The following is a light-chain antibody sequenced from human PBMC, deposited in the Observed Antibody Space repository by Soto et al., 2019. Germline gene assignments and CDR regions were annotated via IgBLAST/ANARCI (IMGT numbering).Light chain of an antibody. Sequence: SVLTQPASVSGSPGQSITISCTGSSTDVGGYNYVSWYQQHPGKAPKVMIYEVSNRPSGVSNRFSGSKSGNTASLTISGLQAEDEADYSCSSYTSSSTYVFGNGTKVTVL. CDR3: SSYTSSSTYV. CDR1: STDVGGYNY. J-gene: IGLJ1*01. CDR2: EVS. V-gene: IGLV2-14*01.